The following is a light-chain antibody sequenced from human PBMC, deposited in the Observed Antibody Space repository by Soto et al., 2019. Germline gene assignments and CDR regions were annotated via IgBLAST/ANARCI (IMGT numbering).Light chain of an antibody. Sequence: ETGMTQSPATLSVSPGERATLSCRASQSVSSNLAWYQQKPGQAPRLLIYGASTRATGIPARFSGSGSGTEFTLTISSLQSEDFAVYYCQQYKNWPPITFGQ. CDR3: QQYKNWPPIT. J-gene: IGKJ5*01. CDR2: GAS. CDR1: QSVSSN. V-gene: IGKV3-15*01.